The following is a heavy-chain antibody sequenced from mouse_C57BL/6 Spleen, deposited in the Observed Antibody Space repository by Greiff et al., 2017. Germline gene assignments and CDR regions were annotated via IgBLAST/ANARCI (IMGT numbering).Heavy chain of an antibody. Sequence: EVQLQQSGPELVKPGASVKMSCKASGYTFTDYNMHWVKQSPGKSLEWIGYINPNHGDTSYNQKFKGKATLTVNKSSSTAYMEIRSLTSEDSAVYYCAREDDGYDLAWFAYWGQGTLVTVSA. CDR1: GYTFTDYN. CDR3: AREDDGYDLAWFAY. D-gene: IGHD2-2*01. V-gene: IGHV1-22*01. CDR2: INPNHGDT. J-gene: IGHJ3*01.